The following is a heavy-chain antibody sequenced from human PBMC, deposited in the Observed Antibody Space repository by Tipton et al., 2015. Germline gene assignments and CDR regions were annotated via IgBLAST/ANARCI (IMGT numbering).Heavy chain of an antibody. J-gene: IGHJ4*02. CDR3: VKDGYYYDKSGYSPLDF. D-gene: IGHD3-22*01. Sequence: TLSLTCTVSGGSVSSRTDYWAWIRQPPGKGLEWIGSVYYAGTTYYNPSHKSRVTISVDTSKNQFSLNLTSVTAADTAVYYCVKDGYYYDKSGYSPLDFWGQGTLVTVSS. CDR1: GGSVSSRTDY. V-gene: IGHV4-39*02. CDR2: VYYAGTT.